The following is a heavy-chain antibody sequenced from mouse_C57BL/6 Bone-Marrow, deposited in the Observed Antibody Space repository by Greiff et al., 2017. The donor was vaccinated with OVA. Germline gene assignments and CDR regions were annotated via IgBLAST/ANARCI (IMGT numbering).Heavy chain of an antibody. CDR2: INPNNGGT. D-gene: IGHD1-1*01. J-gene: IGHJ2*01. V-gene: IGHV1-26*01. Sequence: VQLQQSGPELVKPGASVKISCKASGYTFTDYYMNWVKQSHGKSLEWIGDINPNNGGTSYNQKFKGKATLTVDKSSSTAYMELRSLTSEDSAVYYCARETTVVARPDYFDYWGQGTTLTVSA. CDR1: GYTFTDYY. CDR3: ARETTVVARPDYFDY.